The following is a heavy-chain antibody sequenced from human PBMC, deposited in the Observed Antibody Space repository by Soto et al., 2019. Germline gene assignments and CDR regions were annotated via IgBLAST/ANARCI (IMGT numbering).Heavy chain of an antibody. Sequence: QVQLQQWGAGLLKPSETLSLTCAVYGGSFSGYYWSWIRRPPGKGLEWIGEINHSGSTNYNPSLKSRVTISVDTSKNQFSLKLSSVTAADTAVYYCARGEDYSGYVTVWGQGTLVTVSS. V-gene: IGHV4-34*01. CDR2: INHSGST. CDR3: ARGEDYSGYVTV. CDR1: GGSFSGYY. D-gene: IGHD5-12*01. J-gene: IGHJ4*02.